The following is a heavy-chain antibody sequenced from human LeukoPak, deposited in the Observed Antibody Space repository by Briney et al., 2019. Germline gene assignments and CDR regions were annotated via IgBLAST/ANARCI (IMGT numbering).Heavy chain of an antibody. D-gene: IGHD1-1*01. V-gene: IGHV3-30-3*01. CDR3: ARDPSNSDYYYYGMDV. Sequence: GGPLRLSCAASGFTFSNYAMSWVRQAPGKGLEGLAVISYDGSNKYYADSVKGRFTISRDNSKNTLYLQMNSLRAEDTAVYYCARDPSNSDYYYYGMDVWGQGTTVTVSS. CDR2: ISYDGSNK. J-gene: IGHJ6*02. CDR1: GFTFSNYA.